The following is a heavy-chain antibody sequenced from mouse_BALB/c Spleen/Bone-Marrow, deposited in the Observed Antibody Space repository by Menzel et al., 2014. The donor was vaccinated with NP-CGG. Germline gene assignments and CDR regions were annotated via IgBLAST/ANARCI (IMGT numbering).Heavy chain of an antibody. Sequence: EVKLVESGPELEKPGASVKISCKASGYSFTGYNMNWVKRSNGKSLEWIGNIDPYYGGTSYNQKFKGKATLTVDKSSSTAYMQLKSLTSEDSAVYYCARGYGNPYYYAMDYWGQGTSVTVSS. J-gene: IGHJ4*01. D-gene: IGHD2-1*01. CDR2: IDPYYGGT. V-gene: IGHV1-39*01. CDR1: GYSFTGYN. CDR3: ARGYGNPYYYAMDY.